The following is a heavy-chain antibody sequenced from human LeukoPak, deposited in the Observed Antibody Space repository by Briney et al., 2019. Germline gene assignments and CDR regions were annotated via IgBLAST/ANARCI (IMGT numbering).Heavy chain of an antibody. CDR1: GFTFSSYW. CDR2: INSDGSST. Sequence: GGSLRLSCAASGFTFSSYWMHWVRQAPGKGLVWVSRINSDGSSTSYADSVKGRFTISRDNAKNTLYLQMNSLRAEDTAVYYCANLPLAAGEDYLDYWGQGTLVTVSS. V-gene: IGHV3-74*01. D-gene: IGHD3-16*01. CDR3: ANLPLAAGEDYLDY. J-gene: IGHJ4*02.